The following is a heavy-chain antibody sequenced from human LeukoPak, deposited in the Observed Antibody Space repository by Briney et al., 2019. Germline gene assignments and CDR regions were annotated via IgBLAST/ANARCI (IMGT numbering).Heavy chain of an antibody. CDR2: INHGGST. Sequence: SETLSLTCAVYGGSFSGYYWSWVRQPPGKGLEWIGEINHGGSTNYSPSLKSRVTISADTSKNHFSLRLSSVTAADTAVYYCARGRGRSGWRQGDYWGPGTLVTVPS. D-gene: IGHD6-19*01. J-gene: IGHJ4*02. CDR3: ARGRGRSGWRQGDY. V-gene: IGHV4-34*01. CDR1: GGSFSGYY.